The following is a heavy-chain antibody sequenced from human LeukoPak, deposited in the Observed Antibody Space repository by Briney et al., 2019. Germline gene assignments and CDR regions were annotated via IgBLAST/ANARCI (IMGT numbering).Heavy chain of an antibody. Sequence: KVSCKASGYTFTGYYMHWVRQMPGKGLEWMGVISPGDSDTRYSPSFQGQVTISADKSISTAYLQWSSLKASDTAMYYCARHLDDSSGYYYRTMYYFDYWGQGTLVTVSS. J-gene: IGHJ4*02. CDR2: ISPGDSDT. CDR3: ARHLDDSSGYYYRTMYYFDY. CDR1: GYTFTGYY. D-gene: IGHD3-22*01. V-gene: IGHV5-51*01.